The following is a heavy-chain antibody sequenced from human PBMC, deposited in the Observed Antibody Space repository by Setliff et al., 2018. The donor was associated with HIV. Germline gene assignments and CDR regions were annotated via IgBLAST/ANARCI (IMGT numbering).Heavy chain of an antibody. D-gene: IGHD3-10*01. CDR3: ARRSTVARGVDCFDL. CDR1: GGSISSGNYY. J-gene: IGHJ4*02. V-gene: IGHV4-61*01. CDR2: VDYSGSS. Sequence: PSETLSLTCTVSGGSISSGNYYWSWIRQHPGKGLEWIGHVDYSGSSTYNPSLNSRVTLSIDTSKSQFSLRLSSVTAADTALYYCARRSTVARGVDCFDLWGQGTQVTVSS.